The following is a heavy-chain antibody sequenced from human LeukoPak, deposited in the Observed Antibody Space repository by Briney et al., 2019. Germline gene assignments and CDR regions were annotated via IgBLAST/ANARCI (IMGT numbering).Heavy chain of an antibody. V-gene: IGHV3-48*03. CDR1: GFTFSSYE. CDR2: VSSSGSTI. Sequence: GGSLRLSCAASGFTFSSYEMNWVRQAPGRGREWVSYVSSSGSTIYYADSVKGRFTISRDNAKNSLYLQMNSLRAEDTAVYYCAELGITMIGGVWGKGTTVTISS. D-gene: IGHD3-10*02. J-gene: IGHJ6*04. CDR3: AELGITMIGGV.